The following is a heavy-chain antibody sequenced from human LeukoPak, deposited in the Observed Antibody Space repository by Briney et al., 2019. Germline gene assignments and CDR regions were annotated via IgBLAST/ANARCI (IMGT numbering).Heavy chain of an antibody. CDR1: GGSFSGYY. V-gene: IGHV4-34*01. CDR2: INHSGST. CDR3: ASRCYDFWSGYYTQGTLDY. D-gene: IGHD3-3*01. J-gene: IGHJ4*02. Sequence: PSETLSLTCAVYGGSFSGYYWSWIRQPPGKGLEWIGEINHSGSTNYNPSLKSRVTISVDTSKNQFSLKLSSVTAADTAVYYCASRCYDFWSGYYTQGTLDYWGQGTLVTVSS.